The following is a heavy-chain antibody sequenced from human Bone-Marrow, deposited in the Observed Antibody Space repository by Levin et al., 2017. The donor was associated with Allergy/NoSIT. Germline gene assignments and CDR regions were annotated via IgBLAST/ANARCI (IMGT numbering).Heavy chain of an antibody. D-gene: IGHD3-10*01. CDR2: IHPSGNT. CDR1: GDSISSGVYF. Sequence: TSETLSLTCTVSGDSISSGVYFWNWIRQPAGRRLEWIGRIHPSGNTNYNPSLKSRVIISLDTSKNQLSLKLSSVTATDTAVYYCARDSRYYVSGNLYYYMDVWGKGTTVTVSS. CDR3: ARDSRYYVSGNLYYYMDV. V-gene: IGHV4-61*02. J-gene: IGHJ6*03.